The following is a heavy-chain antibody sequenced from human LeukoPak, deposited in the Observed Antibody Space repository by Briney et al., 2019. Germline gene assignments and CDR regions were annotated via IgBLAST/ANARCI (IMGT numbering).Heavy chain of an antibody. Sequence: GGSLRLSCVASGFTFSSYAMGWVRQPPGKGLEWVSAISGSGDRAFYADSVKGRFTISRDNSKNTLYLQMNSLRAEDTAVYYCAKGPCSGGSCYAAWFDPWGQGTLVTVSS. CDR2: ISGSGDRA. D-gene: IGHD2-15*01. CDR3: AKGPCSGGSCYAAWFDP. J-gene: IGHJ5*02. V-gene: IGHV3-23*01. CDR1: GFTFSSYA.